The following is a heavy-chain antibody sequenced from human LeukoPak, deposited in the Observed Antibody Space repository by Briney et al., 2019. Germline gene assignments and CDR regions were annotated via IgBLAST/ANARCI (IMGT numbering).Heavy chain of an antibody. Sequence: PGGSLRLSCAASGFTFSHDWMSWVRQAPGRGLEWVANIKEDGTEKYYVDSVKGRFTISRDNAKNSLYLQMNSLRAEDTAVYYCARDRTAYVFWGQGTVVTVSS. CDR1: GFTFSHDW. J-gene: IGHJ4*02. CDR2: IKEDGTEK. D-gene: IGHD1-1*01. CDR3: ARDRTAYVF. V-gene: IGHV3-7*03.